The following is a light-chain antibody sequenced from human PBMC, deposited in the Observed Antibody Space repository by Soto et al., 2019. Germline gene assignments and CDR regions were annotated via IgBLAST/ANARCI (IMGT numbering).Light chain of an antibody. CDR2: KAS. CDR1: QSISVW. Sequence: IQMTQSPSSLSASVGDRVTITCRASQSISVWLAWYQQKPGKAPKLLIYKASILGGGVPSRFSGSGSGTEFTLTISNLQPDDFASYCCQQYNTYPWTFGQGTKVDIK. J-gene: IGKJ1*01. V-gene: IGKV1-5*03. CDR3: QQYNTYPWT.